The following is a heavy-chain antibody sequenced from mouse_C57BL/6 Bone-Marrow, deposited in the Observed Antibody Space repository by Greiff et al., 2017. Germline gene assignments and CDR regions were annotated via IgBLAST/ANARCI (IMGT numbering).Heavy chain of an antibody. D-gene: IGHD1-1*01. CDR1: GYTFTSYW. CDR2: IYPGSGST. J-gene: IGHJ3*01. CDR3: AREGIYYYGSSWFAY. V-gene: IGHV1-55*01. Sequence: QVQLQQPGAELVKPGASVKMSCKASGYTFTSYWITWVKQRPGQGLEWIGDIYPGSGSTNYNEKFKSKATLTVDTASSTAYMQLSSLTSADSAVDYCAREGIYYYGSSWFAYWGQGTLVTVSA.